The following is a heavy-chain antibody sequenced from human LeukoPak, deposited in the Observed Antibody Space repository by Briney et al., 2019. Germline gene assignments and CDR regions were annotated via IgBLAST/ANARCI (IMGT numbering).Heavy chain of an antibody. Sequence: GASVKVSCKPSGCTFSTYGISWVRQAPGQGLEWMGWISTYNDNTYYALKLQGRVTMTTDTSTSTAYMELRNLRSDDTAVYYCAREKTRLAAGDAFDIWGQGTMVTVSS. CDR3: AREKTRLAAGDAFDI. J-gene: IGHJ3*02. CDR2: ISTYNDNT. CDR1: GCTFSTYG. D-gene: IGHD6-13*01. V-gene: IGHV1-18*01.